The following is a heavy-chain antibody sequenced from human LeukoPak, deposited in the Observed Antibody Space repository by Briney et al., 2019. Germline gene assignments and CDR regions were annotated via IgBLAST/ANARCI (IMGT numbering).Heavy chain of an antibody. Sequence: GGSLRLSCAASGFTFSTCAMSWVRQAPGRGLEWVSGISGTTSGTYYADSVKGRFTISRDNSKNTLYLQMNSLRAEDTAVYYCAKDGLRRTPFDIWGQGTMVTVSS. D-gene: IGHD3-16*01. CDR2: ISGTTSGT. CDR1: GFTFSTCA. V-gene: IGHV3-23*01. CDR3: AKDGLRRTPFDI. J-gene: IGHJ3*02.